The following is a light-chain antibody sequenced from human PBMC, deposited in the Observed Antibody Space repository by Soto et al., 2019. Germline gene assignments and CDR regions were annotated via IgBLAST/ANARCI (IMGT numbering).Light chain of an antibody. J-gene: IGKJ4*01. CDR1: QSVGSA. CDR2: AAS. V-gene: IGKV3-15*01. Sequence: EIVMTQSPATLSVSPGETATLSCRASQSVGSAVAWYQHKPGQAPRLLIVAASMRATGVPGRFSGGGSGTEFTLTISSLQSEDVAVYYCQQYKNWPPLTFGGGTTVEIK. CDR3: QQYKNWPPLT.